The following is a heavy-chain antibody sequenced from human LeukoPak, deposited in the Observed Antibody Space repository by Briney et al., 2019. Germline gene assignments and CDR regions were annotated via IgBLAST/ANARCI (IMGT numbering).Heavy chain of an antibody. V-gene: IGHV3-21*01. Sequence: GGSLRLSCAASGFTFSSYSMNWVRQAPGKGLEWVSSISSSSSYIYYADSVKGRFTISRDNAENSLYLQMNSLRAEDTAVYYCARDCSGGSCYLETDYWGQGTLVTVSS. CDR2: ISSSSSYI. CDR1: GFTFSSYS. J-gene: IGHJ4*02. CDR3: ARDCSGGSCYLETDY. D-gene: IGHD2-15*01.